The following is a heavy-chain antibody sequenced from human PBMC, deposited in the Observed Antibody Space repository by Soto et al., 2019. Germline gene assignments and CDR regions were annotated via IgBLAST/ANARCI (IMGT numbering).Heavy chain of an antibody. V-gene: IGHV1-46*01. J-gene: IGHJ4*02. D-gene: IGHD2-21*02. CDR3: ARGGHVVVVTAALDY. Sequence: QVQLVQSGAEVKKPGASVKVSCKASGDTFTDYYIHWVRQAPGQGLEWMGTVNPSGGHTTYAQHVLGRVTMTMDTSTSTLYLELTSLTSEDTAIYYCARGGHVVVVTAALDYWGQGTLVTVSS. CDR1: GDTFTDYY. CDR2: VNPSGGHT.